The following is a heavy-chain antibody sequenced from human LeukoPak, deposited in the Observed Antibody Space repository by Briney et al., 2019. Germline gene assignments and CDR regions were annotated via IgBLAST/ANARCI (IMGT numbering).Heavy chain of an antibody. CDR1: GFTFSSYA. CDR2: IRGSGGST. CDR3: AKERYTYAEGSSRPSDY. V-gene: IGHV3-23*01. Sequence: PGGSLRLSCAASGFTFSSYAMSWVRQAPGKGLEWVSAIRGSGGSTYYADSVKGRFTISRDNSKNTLYLQMNSLRAEDTAVYYCAKERYTYAEGSSRPSDYWGQGTLVTVSS. J-gene: IGHJ4*02. D-gene: IGHD2-2*02.